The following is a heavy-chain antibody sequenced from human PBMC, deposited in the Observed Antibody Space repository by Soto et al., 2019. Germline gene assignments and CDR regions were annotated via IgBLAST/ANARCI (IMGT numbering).Heavy chain of an antibody. CDR1: GFSLSTSGMC. D-gene: IGHD5-12*01. J-gene: IGHJ4*02. CDR3: ARMKGGYSGYDPLFDY. CDR2: IDWDDDK. V-gene: IGHV2-70*01. Sequence: SGPTLVNPTQTLTLTCTFSGFSLSTSGMCASWIRQPPGKALEWLALIDWDDDKYYSTSLKTRLTISKDTSKNQVVLTMTNMDPVDTATYYCARMKGGYSGYDPLFDYWGQGTLVTVSS.